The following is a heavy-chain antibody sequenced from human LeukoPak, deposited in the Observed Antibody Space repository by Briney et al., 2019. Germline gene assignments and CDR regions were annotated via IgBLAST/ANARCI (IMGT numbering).Heavy chain of an antibody. J-gene: IGHJ4*02. CDR2: INPNSGGT. V-gene: IGHV1-2*02. CDR1: GYTFTGYY. Sequence: ASVKVSCKASGYTFTGYYMHWVRQAPGQGLEWMGWINPNSGGTNYAQKFQGRVTMTRDTSISTAYMELSRLRSDDTAVYYYARHSYSSSSFDYWGQGTLVTVSS. D-gene: IGHD6-6*01. CDR3: ARHSYSSSSFDY.